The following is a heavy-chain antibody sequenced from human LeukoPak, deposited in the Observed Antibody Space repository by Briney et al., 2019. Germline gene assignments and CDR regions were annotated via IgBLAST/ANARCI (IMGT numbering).Heavy chain of an antibody. V-gene: IGHV4-4*07. J-gene: IGHJ3*01. CDR1: GGSISSYY. CDR3: ARGSSSSWYSFDF. CDR2: IYFTGTT. D-gene: IGHD6-13*01. Sequence: PSETLSLTCSVSGGSISSYYWSWIRQPAGKGLEWIGRIYFTGTTNYNPSLQSRVTMSVDTSKYQFSLELSSVTAADTAVYYCARGSSSSWYSFDFWGQGTVVIVSS.